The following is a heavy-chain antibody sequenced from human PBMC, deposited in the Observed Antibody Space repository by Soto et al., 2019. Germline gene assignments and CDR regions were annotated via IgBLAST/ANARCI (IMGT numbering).Heavy chain of an antibody. J-gene: IGHJ5*02. D-gene: IGHD2-15*01. Sequence: QVQLVQSGAEEKKPGASVKVSCKASGYTFTSYAMHWVRQAPGQRLEWMGWINAGNGNTKYSQKFQGRVTITRDTSASAAYMELRSLRSEDTAVYYCARGYCSGGSCYRGGTHNWFDPWGQGTLVTVSS. CDR1: GYTFTSYA. V-gene: IGHV1-3*05. CDR2: INAGNGNT. CDR3: ARGYCSGGSCYRGGTHNWFDP.